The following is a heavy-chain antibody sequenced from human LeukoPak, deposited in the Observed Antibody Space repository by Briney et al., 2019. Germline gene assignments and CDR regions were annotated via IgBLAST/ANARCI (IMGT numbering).Heavy chain of an antibody. CDR2: ITAYNGNT. D-gene: IGHD3-22*01. Sequence: ASVKVSCKASGYTFTSYGISWVRQAPGQGLEWMGWITAYNGNTNYAQKLQGRVTMTKDTSTSTAYMELRSLRSDDTAVYYCARVPLSITMIVGDDAFDIWGQGTMVTVSS. CDR1: GYTFTSYG. J-gene: IGHJ3*02. CDR3: ARVPLSITMIVGDDAFDI. V-gene: IGHV1-18*01.